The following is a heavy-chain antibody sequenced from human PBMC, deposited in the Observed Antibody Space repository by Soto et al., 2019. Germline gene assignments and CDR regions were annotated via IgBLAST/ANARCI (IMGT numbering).Heavy chain of an antibody. CDR3: AKEVWFGELLFDYYGMDV. J-gene: IGHJ6*02. V-gene: IGHV3-23*01. CDR1: GFTFSSYA. D-gene: IGHD3-10*01. CDR2: ISGSGGST. Sequence: PGGSLRLSCAASGFTFSSYAMSWVRQAPGKGLEWVSAISGSGGSTYYADSVKGRFTISRDNSKNTLYLQMNSLRAEDTAVYYCAKEVWFGELLFDYYGMDVWGQGTTVTVSS.